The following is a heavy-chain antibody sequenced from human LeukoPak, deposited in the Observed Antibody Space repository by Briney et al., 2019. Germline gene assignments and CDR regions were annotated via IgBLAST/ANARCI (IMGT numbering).Heavy chain of an antibody. CDR3: ARPISTVSYYGMDV. CDR2: IGGSGGGT. D-gene: IGHD4-17*01. CDR1: GFTFSSYA. J-gene: IGHJ6*02. Sequence: PGGSLRLSCAGSGFTFSSYAMSWVRQAPGKGLEWVSGIGGSGGGTYYADSVKGRFTISRDNSKNTLYLQMNSLRAEDTAVYYCARPISTVSYYGMDVWGQGTTVTVSS. V-gene: IGHV3-23*01.